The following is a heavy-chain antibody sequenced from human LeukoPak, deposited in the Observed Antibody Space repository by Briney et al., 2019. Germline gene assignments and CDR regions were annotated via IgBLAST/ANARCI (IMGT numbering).Heavy chain of an antibody. CDR3: AREPYSSSWLDY. D-gene: IGHD6-13*01. CDR2: ISAYNGNT. Sequence: ASVKVSCKASGYTFTSYYMHWVRQAPGQGLEWMGWISAYNGNTNYAQKLQGRVTMTTDTSTSTAYMELRSLRSDDTAVYYCAREPYSSSWLDYWGQGTLVTVSS. CDR1: GYTFTSYY. J-gene: IGHJ4*02. V-gene: IGHV1-18*04.